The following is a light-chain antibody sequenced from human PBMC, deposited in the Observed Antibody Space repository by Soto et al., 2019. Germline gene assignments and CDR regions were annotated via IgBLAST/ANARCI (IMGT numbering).Light chain of an antibody. CDR3: QHYHNLPFT. V-gene: IGKV1-33*01. CDR1: QDISNY. CDR2: DAA. J-gene: IGKJ3*01. Sequence: DIQMTQSPSSLSASVGDRVTITCQASQDISNYLSWYQQKPGKAPKLLIYDAANLQTGVPSRFSGGGSGTHFALTISSLQPEDIVTYYCQHYHNLPFTFGPGTKVDVK.